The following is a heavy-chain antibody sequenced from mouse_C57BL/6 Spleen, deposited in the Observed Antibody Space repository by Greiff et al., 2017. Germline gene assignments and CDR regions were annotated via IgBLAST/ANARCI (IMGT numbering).Heavy chain of an antibody. CDR2: IWSGGST. J-gene: IGHJ4*01. CDR3: DRRASDYAYAMDY. D-gene: IGHD2-4*01. Sequence: QVQLQQSGPGLVQPSQSLSITCTVSGFSLTSYGVHWVRQSPGKGLEWLGVIWSGGSTDYNAAFISRLSISKDNSKSQVFFKMNSLKADDTAIYYGDRRASDYAYAMDYWGQGTSVTVSS. CDR1: GFSLTSYG. V-gene: IGHV2-2*01.